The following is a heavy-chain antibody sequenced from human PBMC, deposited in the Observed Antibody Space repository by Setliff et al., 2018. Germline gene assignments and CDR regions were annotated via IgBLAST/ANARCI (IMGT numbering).Heavy chain of an antibody. CDR2: IIPLFETT. J-gene: IGHJ4*02. V-gene: IGHV1-69*06. CDR3: ARRVRIAVLNLYYFEY. Sequence: SVKVSCKASGGIFNSFSITWVRQAPGQGLEWMGRIIPLFETTNYVEKFQGRVTITADKSTSTAYMELSSLRSEDTAVYYCARRVRIAVLNLYYFEYWGQGTLVTVSS. CDR1: GGIFNSFS. D-gene: IGHD6-19*01.